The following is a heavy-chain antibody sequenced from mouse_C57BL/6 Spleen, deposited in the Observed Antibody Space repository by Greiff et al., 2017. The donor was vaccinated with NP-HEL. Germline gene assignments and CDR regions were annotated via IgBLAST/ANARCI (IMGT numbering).Heavy chain of an antibody. CDR2: ISGGGGNT. CDR3: ASRGGYYEDYAMDY. Sequence: EVKLVESGGGLVKPGGSLKLSCAASGFTFSSYTMSWVRQTPEKRLEWVATISGGGGNTYYPDSVKGRFTISRDNAKNTLYLQMSSLRSEDTALYYCASRGGYYEDYAMDYWGQGTSVTVSS. D-gene: IGHD2-3*01. J-gene: IGHJ4*01. CDR1: GFTFSSYT. V-gene: IGHV5-9*01.